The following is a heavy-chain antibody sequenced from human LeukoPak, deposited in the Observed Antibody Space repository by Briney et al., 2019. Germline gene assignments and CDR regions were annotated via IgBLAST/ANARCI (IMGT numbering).Heavy chain of an antibody. V-gene: IGHV1-2*02. J-gene: IGHJ4*02. Sequence: ASVKVSCKASGYTFTGYYMHWVRQAPGQGLEWMGWINPNSGGTNYAQKFQGRVTMTRDTSISTAYMELSRLRSDDTAVYYCERVEGIATVELDYWGQGTLVTVSS. CDR2: INPNSGGT. CDR1: GYTFTGYY. D-gene: IGHD2-21*01. CDR3: ERVEGIATVELDY.